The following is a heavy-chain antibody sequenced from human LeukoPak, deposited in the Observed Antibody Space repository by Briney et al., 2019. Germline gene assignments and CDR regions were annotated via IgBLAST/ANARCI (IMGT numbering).Heavy chain of an antibody. CDR2: VNNDGTST. Sequence: GGSLRLSCAASGLTFSSHWMHWVRQAPGKGLVWVSRVNNDGTSTTYADSVRGRFTISRDNAKNTVYLQMNSLRAEDTAVYYCTRGGGSGWFVDYWGQGTLVTVSS. CDR3: TRGGGSGWFVDY. D-gene: IGHD6-19*01. CDR1: GLTFSSHW. V-gene: IGHV3-74*01. J-gene: IGHJ4*02.